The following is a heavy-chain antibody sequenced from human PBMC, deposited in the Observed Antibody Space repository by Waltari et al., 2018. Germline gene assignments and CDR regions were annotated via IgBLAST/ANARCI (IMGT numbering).Heavy chain of an antibody. Sequence: QVQLQESGPGLVKPSGTLSVNCAVSGDSISGSFRWSWVRKTPGKGLEWIGQIHGSGRINYNPSLESRVTVSRDTSNNQFSLKLTSATAADTAVYFCARDRGRGLYLDSWGQGILVTVSP. CDR1: GDSISGSFR. V-gene: IGHV4-4*02. CDR3: ARDRGRGLYLDS. CDR2: IHGSGRI. D-gene: IGHD5-12*01. J-gene: IGHJ4*02.